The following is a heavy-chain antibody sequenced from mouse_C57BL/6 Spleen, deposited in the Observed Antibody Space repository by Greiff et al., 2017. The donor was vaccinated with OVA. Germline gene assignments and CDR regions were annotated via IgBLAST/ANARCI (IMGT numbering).Heavy chain of an antibody. Sequence: QVQLQQSGPELVKPGASVKISCKASGYAFSSSWMNWVKQRPGQGLEWIGWIYPGDGDTNYTGKFKGKATLTADKSSSTAYMQLSSLTSGDSAVYFCARRGFDDWGQGTTLTVSS. J-gene: IGHJ2*01. CDR1: GYAFSSSW. CDR2: IYPGDGDT. CDR3: ARRGFDD. V-gene: IGHV1-82*01.